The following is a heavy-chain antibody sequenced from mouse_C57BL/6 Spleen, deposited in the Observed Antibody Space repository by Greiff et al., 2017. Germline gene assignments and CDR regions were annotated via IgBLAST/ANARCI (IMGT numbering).Heavy chain of an antibody. J-gene: IGHJ2*01. D-gene: IGHD4-1*01. CDR3: ARRGNLTGTFPFDY. V-gene: IGHV1-59*01. CDR1: GYTFTSYW. CDR2: IDPSDSYT. Sequence: QVHVKQPGAELVRPGTSVKLSCKASGYTFTSYWMHWVKQRPGQGLEWIGVIDPSDSYTNYNQKFKGKATLTVDTSSSTAYMQLSSLTSEDSAVYYCARRGNLTGTFPFDYWGQGTTLTVSS.